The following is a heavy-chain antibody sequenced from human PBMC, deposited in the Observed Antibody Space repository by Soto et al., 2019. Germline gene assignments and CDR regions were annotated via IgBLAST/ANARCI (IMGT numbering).Heavy chain of an antibody. J-gene: IGHJ4*02. Sequence: GGSLRLSCAASGFTFDDYAMHWVRQVPGKGLEWVSGISWNSGSIGYADSVKGRFTISRDNAKNSVYLQMNSLRAEDTAFYYCVKDFYTFGAPGSSGYSGGRSPLDYWGQGTLVTVS. D-gene: IGHD3-22*01. CDR3: VKDFYTFGAPGSSGYSGGRSPLDY. CDR1: GFTFDDYA. V-gene: IGHV3-9*01. CDR2: ISWNSGSI.